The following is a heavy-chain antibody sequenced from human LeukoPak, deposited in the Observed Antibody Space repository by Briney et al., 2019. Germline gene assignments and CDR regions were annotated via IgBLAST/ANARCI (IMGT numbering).Heavy chain of an antibody. Sequence: GRSLRLSCAASGFTFSSYAMHWVRQAPGKGLEWVSAISDNGGTTFYADSVKGRFTITRDNSKNTLYVQMNSLRGEDTAVYYCAKDYGPKQLVFLDSWGQGTLVTVSS. CDR1: GFTFSSYA. CDR3: AKDYGPKQLVFLDS. J-gene: IGHJ4*02. V-gene: IGHV3-23*01. D-gene: IGHD6-13*01. CDR2: ISDNGGTT.